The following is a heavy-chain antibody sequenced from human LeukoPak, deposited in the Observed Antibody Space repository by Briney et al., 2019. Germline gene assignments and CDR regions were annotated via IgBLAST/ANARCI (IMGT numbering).Heavy chain of an antibody. CDR3: ARDGKMATIPFDY. D-gene: IGHD5-24*01. J-gene: IGHJ4*02. CDR1: GGSISSYY. Sequence: SETLSLTCTVSGGSISSYYWSWIRQPPGKGLEWIGYIYYSGSTHYNPSLKSRVTISVDTSKNQFSLKLSSVTAADTAVYYCARDGKMATIPFDYWGQGTLVTVSS. CDR2: IYYSGST. V-gene: IGHV4-59*12.